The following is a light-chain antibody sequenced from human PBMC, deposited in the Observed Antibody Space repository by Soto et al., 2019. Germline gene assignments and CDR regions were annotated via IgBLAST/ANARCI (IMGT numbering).Light chain of an antibody. Sequence: DIVMTQSPDSLAVSLGERATINCKSSQSVLYSSNNKTYLGWYQQKPRQPPKLLIHWASTRESGVPDRFFGSGSGTDFSLTISSLQAEDVAVYYCQQYYSTPYTFGQGTKLEIK. CDR1: QSVLYSSNNKTY. J-gene: IGKJ2*01. CDR3: QQYYSTPYT. CDR2: WAS. V-gene: IGKV4-1*01.